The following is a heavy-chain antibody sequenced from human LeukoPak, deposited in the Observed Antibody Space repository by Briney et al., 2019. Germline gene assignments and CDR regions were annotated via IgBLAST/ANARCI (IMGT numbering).Heavy chain of an antibody. V-gene: IGHV3-23*01. CDR3: AKGVQLGGYYFDY. J-gene: IGHJ4*02. Sequence: GGSLRLSCAASGFTFSTSAMTWVRQAPGKGLEWVSGISGSGGSTYYADSVKGRFTISRDNPKNTLYLQMDSLRAEDTAIYYCAKGVQLGGYYFDYWGQGTLVTVSS. CDR1: GFTFSTSA. CDR2: ISGSGGST. D-gene: IGHD1-1*01.